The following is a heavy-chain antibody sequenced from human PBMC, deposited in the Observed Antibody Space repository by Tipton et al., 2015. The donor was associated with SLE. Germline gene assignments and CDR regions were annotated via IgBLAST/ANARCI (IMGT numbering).Heavy chain of an antibody. J-gene: IGHJ4*02. Sequence: SLRLSCAASGFTFANYAMSWVRQAPGKGLEWVSAIGGSGNRTYYADSVKGHFTISRDNSKNTLYLQMNSLRVEGTAVYYCAKDLNRVATSPFDYWGQGTLVTVSS. D-gene: IGHD5-12*01. V-gene: IGHV3-23*01. CDR2: IGGSGNRT. CDR3: AKDLNRVATSPFDY. CDR1: GFTFANYA.